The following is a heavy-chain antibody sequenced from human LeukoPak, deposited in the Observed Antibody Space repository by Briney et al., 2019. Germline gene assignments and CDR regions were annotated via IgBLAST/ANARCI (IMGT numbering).Heavy chain of an antibody. J-gene: IGHJ6*04. Sequence: PGRSLRLSCAASGFTFSSYGMHWVRQAPGKGLEWVAVISYDGSNKYYADSVKGRFTISRDNSKNTLYLQMNSLRAEDTAVYYCAKGGRWAARPSDVWGKGTTVTVSS. CDR3: AKGGRWAARPSDV. CDR1: GFTFSSYG. CDR2: ISYDGSNK. V-gene: IGHV3-30*18. D-gene: IGHD6-6*01.